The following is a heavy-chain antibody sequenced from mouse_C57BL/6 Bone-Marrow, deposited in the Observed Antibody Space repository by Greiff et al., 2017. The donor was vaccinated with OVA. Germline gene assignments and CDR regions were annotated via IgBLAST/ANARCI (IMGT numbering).Heavy chain of an antibody. CDR2: IYPSDSET. CDR3: ARGYYGSFTWFAY. J-gene: IGHJ3*01. Sequence: VKLQQPGAELVRPGSSVKLSCKASGYTFTSYWMDWVKQRPGQGLEWIGNIYPSDSETHYNQKFKDKATLTVDKSSSTAYMQLSSLTSEDSAVYYCARGYYGSFTWFAYWGQGTLVTVSA. V-gene: IGHV1-61*01. CDR1: GYTFTSYW. D-gene: IGHD1-1*01.